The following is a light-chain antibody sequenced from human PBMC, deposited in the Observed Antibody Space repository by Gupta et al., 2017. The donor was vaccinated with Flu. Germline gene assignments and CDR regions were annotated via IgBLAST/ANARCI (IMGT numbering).Light chain of an antibody. Sequence: EIVMTQSPATLSVSPGERATLSCRASQSVSSNLAWYQQKPGQAPRLFIYGVSTRATGIPPSFSGSGSGTEFTLTISSLQSEDFAVYYCQQYNDWPYTFGQGTKLEI. CDR1: QSVSSN. CDR2: GVS. V-gene: IGKV3-15*01. J-gene: IGKJ2*01. CDR3: QQYNDWPYT.